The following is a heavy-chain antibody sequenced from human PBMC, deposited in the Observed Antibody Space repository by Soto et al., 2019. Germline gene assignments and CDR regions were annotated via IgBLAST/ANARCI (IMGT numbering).Heavy chain of an antibody. CDR2: ISYDGSNK. D-gene: IGHD3-16*01. CDR1: GFTFSSYA. J-gene: IGHJ5*02. V-gene: IGHV3-30-3*01. CDR3: ARGRSVPIWWFDP. Sequence: GGSLRLSCAASGFTFSSYAMHWVRQAPGKGLEWVAVISYDGSNKYYADSVKGRFTISRDNSKNTLYLQMNSLRAEDTAVYYCARGRSVPIWWFDPWGQGTLVTVSS.